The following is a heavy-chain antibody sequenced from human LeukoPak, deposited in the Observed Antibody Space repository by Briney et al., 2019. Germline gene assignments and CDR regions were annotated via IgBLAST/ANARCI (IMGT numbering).Heavy chain of an antibody. CDR2: IKPDGSEK. V-gene: IGHV3-7*01. Sequence: GGSLRLSCAASGFVFSASYMSWVRKAPGKGLEWVATIKPDGSEKYHVDSVSGRFTISRDNTNDSLFLQMNSLRVDDTAVYYCVRGGTYWTVSWGQGTLVNV. CDR1: GFVFSASY. CDR3: VRGGTYWTVS. J-gene: IGHJ5*01.